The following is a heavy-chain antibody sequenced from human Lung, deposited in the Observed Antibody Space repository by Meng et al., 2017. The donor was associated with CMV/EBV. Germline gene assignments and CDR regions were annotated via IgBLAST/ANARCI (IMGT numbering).Heavy chain of an antibody. CDR2: ISAYNGNT. V-gene: IGHV1-18*01. CDR1: GYTFTSYG. J-gene: IGHJ3*02. Sequence: AXVXVSCKASGYTFTSYGISWVRQAPGQGLEWMGWISAYNGNTNYAQKLQGRVTMTTDTSTSTAYMELRSLRSDATAVYYCASGSWVGAFDIWGQGTMVTVSS. CDR3: ASGSWVGAFDI. D-gene: IGHD2-15*01.